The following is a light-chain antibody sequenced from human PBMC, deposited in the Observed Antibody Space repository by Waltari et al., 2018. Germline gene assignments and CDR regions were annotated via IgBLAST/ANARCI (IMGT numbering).Light chain of an antibody. V-gene: IGKV3-11*01. Sequence: EVVLTQTPATLSLSPGERATLSCRASQSVNNFVGWYQQKSGQAPRLLIYDASNRAAGIPARVSGSGSGTEFTLTITSLEPEDFAIYYCQQRSNLLTFGGGTKVEIK. J-gene: IGKJ4*01. CDR1: QSVNNF. CDR3: QQRSNLLT. CDR2: DAS.